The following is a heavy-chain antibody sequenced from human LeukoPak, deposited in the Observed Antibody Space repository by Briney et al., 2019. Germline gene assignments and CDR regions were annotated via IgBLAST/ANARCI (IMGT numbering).Heavy chain of an antibody. Sequence: PSEILSLTCTVSGGSTSSYYWSWIRQPPGKGLEWIGYIYYSGSTNYNPSLKSRVTISVDTSKNQFSLKLSSVTAADTAVYYCAEGQNRYYFDYWGQGTLVTVSS. CDR3: AEGQNRYYFDY. V-gene: IGHV4-59*01. CDR2: IYYSGST. J-gene: IGHJ4*02. D-gene: IGHD1-14*01. CDR1: GGSTSSYY.